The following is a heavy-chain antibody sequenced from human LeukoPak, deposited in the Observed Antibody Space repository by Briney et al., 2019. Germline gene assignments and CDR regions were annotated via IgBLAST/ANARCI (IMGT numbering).Heavy chain of an antibody. V-gene: IGHV3-21*01. CDR1: GFTFSSYT. CDR2: ISSSSSYI. D-gene: IGHD1-26*01. J-gene: IGHJ4*02. Sequence: GGSLRLSCAASGFTFSSYTMNWVRQAPGKGLEWVSSISSSSSYIYYADSVKGRFTISRDNAKNSLYLQINSPRAEDTAVYYCARASGSYYLDYWGQGTLVTVSS. CDR3: ARASGSYYLDY.